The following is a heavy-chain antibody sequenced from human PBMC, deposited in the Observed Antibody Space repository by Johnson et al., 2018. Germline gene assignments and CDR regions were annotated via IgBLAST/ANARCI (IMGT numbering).Heavy chain of an antibody. D-gene: IGHD1-7*01. CDR3: AKDTGRMNYGSPFDI. CDR1: GFTFSSYW. J-gene: IGHJ3*02. V-gene: IGHV3-74*01. Sequence: EVQLLESGGGLVQPGGSXRLSCAASGFTFSSYWMHWVRQAPGKGLVWVSRINSDGSSTSYADSVKGRFTISRDNAKNTLYLQMNSLRAEDTALYYCAKDTGRMNYGSPFDIWGQGTMVTVSS. CDR2: INSDGSST.